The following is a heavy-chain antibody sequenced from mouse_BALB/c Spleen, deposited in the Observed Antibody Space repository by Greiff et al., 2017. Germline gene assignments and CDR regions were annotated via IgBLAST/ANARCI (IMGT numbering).Heavy chain of an antibody. CDR3: ARRLGSSYAMDY. V-gene: IGHV1-7*01. D-gene: IGHD1-1*01. CDR2: INPSTGYT. J-gene: IGHJ4*01. CDR1: GYTFTSYW. Sequence: VKLQQSGAELAKPGASVKMSCKASGYTFTSYWMHWVKQRPGQGLEWIGYINPSTGYTEYNQKFKDKATLTADKSSSTAYMQLSSLTSEDSAVYYCARRLGSSYAMDYWGQGTSVTVSS.